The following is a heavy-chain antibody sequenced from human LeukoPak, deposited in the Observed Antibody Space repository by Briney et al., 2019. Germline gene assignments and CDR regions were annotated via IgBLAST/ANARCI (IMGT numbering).Heavy chain of an antibody. V-gene: IGHV3-7*04. J-gene: IGHJ1*01. CDR2: IKQDGSEK. CDR3: ARGGKKALAGTRSPQYFQH. Sequence: GGSLRLSCAASGFSLSRYWMSWVRQAPGEGLEWVANIKQDGSEKYYVDSVKGRFTISRDNSKNTLYLQMNSLRPEDTAVYYCARGGKKALAGTRSPQYFQHWGQGTLVTVSS. D-gene: IGHD6-19*01. CDR1: GFSLSRYW.